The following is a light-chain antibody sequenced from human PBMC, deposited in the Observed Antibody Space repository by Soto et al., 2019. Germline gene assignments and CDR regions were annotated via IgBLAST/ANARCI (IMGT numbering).Light chain of an antibody. CDR3: CSYVGGGTYV. Sequence: QSVLTQPASVSGSPGQSITISCTAISSDVGSYNLVSWYQQHPAKAPKLMIYEGSQRPSAVSNRFSGSQSGNAASLTISGLQAEDEADYYCCSYVGGGTYVFGSGTKLTVL. CDR1: SSDVGSYNL. V-gene: IGLV2-23*01. J-gene: IGLJ1*01. CDR2: EGS.